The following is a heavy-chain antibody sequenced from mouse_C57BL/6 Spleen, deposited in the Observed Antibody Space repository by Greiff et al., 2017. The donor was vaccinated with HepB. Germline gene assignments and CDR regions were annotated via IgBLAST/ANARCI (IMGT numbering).Heavy chain of an antibody. Sequence: EVQLQQSGPVLVKPGASVKMSCKASGYTFTDYYMNWVKQSHGKSLEWIGVINPYNGGTSYNQKFKGKATLTVDKSSSTVYMELNSLTSEDSAVYYCARWDYGSSYHAMDYWGQGTSVTVSS. CDR2: INPYNGGT. CDR3: ARWDYGSSYHAMDY. V-gene: IGHV1-19*01. CDR1: GYTFTDYY. D-gene: IGHD1-1*01. J-gene: IGHJ4*01.